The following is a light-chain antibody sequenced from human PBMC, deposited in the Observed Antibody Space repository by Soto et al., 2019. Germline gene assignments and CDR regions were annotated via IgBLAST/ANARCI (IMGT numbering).Light chain of an antibody. V-gene: IGKV3-15*01. CDR3: QQYENWPSCT. CDR2: GAS. Sequence: EIVMTQSPATLSVSPGQRATLSCRASQSVDSSLAWFQQKPGRAPRLLVYGASTRATGIPARFSGSGSGTEFILTISSLQSEDFAVYYCQQYENWPSCTFGRGTKVDIK. CDR1: QSVDSS. J-gene: IGKJ1*01.